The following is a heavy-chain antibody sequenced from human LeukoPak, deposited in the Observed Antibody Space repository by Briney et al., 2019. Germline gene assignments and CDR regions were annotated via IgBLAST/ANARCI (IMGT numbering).Heavy chain of an antibody. V-gene: IGHV3-23*01. D-gene: IGHD3-22*01. CDR3: AKRGVVIRVILVGFHKEAYYFDS. J-gene: IGHJ4*02. CDR1: GITLSNYA. Sequence: PGGSLTLSCAVSGITLSNYAMSWVRQAPGKGLECVAGISGSGGGTHYADSVKGRFTISRDNPKNTLYLQMTNLRAGDTAVYFCAKRGVVIRVILVGFHKEAYYFDSWGQGALVTVSS. CDR2: ISGSGGGT.